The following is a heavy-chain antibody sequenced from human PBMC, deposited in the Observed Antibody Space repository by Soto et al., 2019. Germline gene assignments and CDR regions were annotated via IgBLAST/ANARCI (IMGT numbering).Heavy chain of an antibody. CDR1: GFFFSSYT. J-gene: IGHJ4*02. CDR2: FSATSENT. CDR3: SKAKEQAVGGIPFDY. D-gene: IGHD1-1*01. Sequence: EVQLLESGGGLVQPGGSLRLSCVGSGFFFSSYTMTWVRQAPGKGLEWVSSFSATSENTYYADSVRGRFTISRDNSKNKLFLQKNSLAAQDTAIYYCSKAKEQAVGGIPFDYWGQGILVIVSS. V-gene: IGHV3-23*01.